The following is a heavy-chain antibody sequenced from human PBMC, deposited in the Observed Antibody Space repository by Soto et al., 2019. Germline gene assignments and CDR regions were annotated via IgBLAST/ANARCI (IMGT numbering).Heavy chain of an antibody. J-gene: IGHJ4*02. V-gene: IGHV3-74*03. D-gene: IGHD5-12*01. Sequence: EVQLVESGGGLLQPGGSLILSCAASGFSFSSYSMDWVRQAPRKGLVWVARTDIDGRVTEYADSVKGRFTISRDNCENTLYLQMDSLRVEDTAVYYCVRLGGFNEIDFWGQGILVTVSS. CDR3: VRLGGFNEIDF. CDR2: TDIDGRVT. CDR1: GFSFSSYS.